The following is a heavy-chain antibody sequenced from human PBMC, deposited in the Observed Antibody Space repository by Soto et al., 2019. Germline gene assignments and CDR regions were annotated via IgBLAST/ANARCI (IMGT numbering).Heavy chain of an antibody. V-gene: IGHV4-30-2*01. CDR2: TYHSGNP. D-gene: IGHD3-10*01. J-gene: IGHJ4*02. Sequence: SETLSLTCGFSGDTISTGGYSWAWIRQPPGKALEWIGHTYHSGNPYYNPSLKSRVTISIDMSKNQFSLKLSSVTAADTAVYYCGAMVRGVMRYDYWGRGTLVTVSS. CDR3: GAMVRGVMRYDY. CDR1: GDTISTGGYS.